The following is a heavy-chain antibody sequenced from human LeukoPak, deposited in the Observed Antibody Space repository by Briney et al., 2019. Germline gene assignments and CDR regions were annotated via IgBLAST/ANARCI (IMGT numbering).Heavy chain of an antibody. J-gene: IGHJ3*01. CDR3: ATFRFLGT. CDR1: GFTFNNYW. CDR2: IRPGGNEK. D-gene: IGHD3-3*01. Sequence: GGSLRLSCAASGFTFNNYWMTWVRQGPGKGLEWVANIRPGGNEKYYVDSVKGRFTISRDNVKNSLYLQMNSLRAEDTAIYYCATFRFLGTWGQGTMVTVSP. V-gene: IGHV3-7*03.